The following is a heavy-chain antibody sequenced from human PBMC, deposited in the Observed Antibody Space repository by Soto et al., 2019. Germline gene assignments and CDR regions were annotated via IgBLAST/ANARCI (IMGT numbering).Heavy chain of an antibody. V-gene: IGHV1-3*04. CDR3: ARGLTRLDY. CDR1: GYGFTHFE. D-gene: IGHD7-27*01. CDR2: INTGNGDT. J-gene: IGHJ4*02. Sequence: QVQLVQSGPEVKQPGASVRISCQASGYGFTHFEMHWVRQAPGQRLECMGWINTGNGDTKYSQKFQGRVTFTRDTSASTAYLDLDGLTSDDTSFYFCARGLTRLDYWGQGTLVTVSS.